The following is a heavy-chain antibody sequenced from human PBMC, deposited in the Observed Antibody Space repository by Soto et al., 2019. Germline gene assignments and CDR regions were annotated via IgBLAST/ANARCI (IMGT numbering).Heavy chain of an antibody. CDR3: ARDKDRLQLGGNYYFILDV. J-gene: IGHJ6*02. CDR2: IMPVFRRP. CDR1: VGTFRTSA. V-gene: IGHV1-69*12. D-gene: IGHD1-1*01. Sequence: QVQLVQSGAEVKKPGSSVKVSCKASVGTFRTSAISWVGQAPGQALEWVGGIMPVFRRPKYAQNFQDRVTITADESTSTAYMELNSLSSDDTAVYYCARDKDRLQLGGNYYFILDVWGQGTAVTVSS.